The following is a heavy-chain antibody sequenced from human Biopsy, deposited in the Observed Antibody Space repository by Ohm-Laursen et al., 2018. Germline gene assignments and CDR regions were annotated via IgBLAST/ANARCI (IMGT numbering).Heavy chain of an antibody. CDR1: GFTFSVYA. CDR2: IWYDGSSE. Sequence: SLRLSCVASGFTFSVYAMHWVRQAPGKGLEWVAIIWYDGSSEYYADSVKGRFTISRDNSKNTVYLEMNSLRAEDTAVYFCARDPIVGSKADGMDVWGQGTTVTVSS. D-gene: IGHD1-26*01. J-gene: IGHJ6*02. CDR3: ARDPIVGSKADGMDV. V-gene: IGHV3-33*01.